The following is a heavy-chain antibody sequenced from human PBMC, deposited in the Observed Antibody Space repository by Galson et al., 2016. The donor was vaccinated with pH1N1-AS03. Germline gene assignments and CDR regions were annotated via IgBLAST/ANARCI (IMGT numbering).Heavy chain of an antibody. V-gene: IGHV4-61*02. CDR1: GGSISGGSYY. CDR2: IHVSGST. D-gene: IGHD1-26*01. Sequence: TLSLTCTVSGGSISGGSYYWSWIRQTAGEGLEWIGRIHVSGSTDNNPSLQSRVSISMDTSKNQIPLDLYSVTAADTAIYYCARGTREGKSDFDYWGQGTLVTVSS. CDR3: ARGTREGKSDFDY. J-gene: IGHJ4*02.